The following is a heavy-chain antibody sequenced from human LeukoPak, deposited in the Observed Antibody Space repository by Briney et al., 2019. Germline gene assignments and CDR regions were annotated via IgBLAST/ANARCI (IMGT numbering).Heavy chain of an antibody. V-gene: IGHV4-34*01. Sequence: SETLSLTCAVYGGSFSGYHWRWLPQPPGKGLEGMGESNHSGSTNYNPALKSRVPISVETSKNQFSLKLSSVTAADTAVYYCARGHVLLWFGELSSTWFDPWGQGTLVTVSS. J-gene: IGHJ5*02. D-gene: IGHD3-10*01. CDR1: GGSFSGYH. CDR3: ARGHVLLWFGELSSTWFDP. CDR2: SNHSGST.